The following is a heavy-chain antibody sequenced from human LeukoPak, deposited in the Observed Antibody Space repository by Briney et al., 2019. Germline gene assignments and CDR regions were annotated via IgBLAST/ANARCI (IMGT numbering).Heavy chain of an antibody. J-gene: IGHJ4*02. CDR3: ARAGLGYSYGFDY. CDR2: VYTSGST. CDR1: GDSISRYY. D-gene: IGHD5-18*01. Sequence: PSETLSLTCSVSGDSISRYYWSWVRQPAGKGLEWIGRVYTSGSTNYNPSLKSRVTMSLDPSKNLFSLKLSSVTAADTAVYYCARAGLGYSYGFDYWGQGTLVTVSS. V-gene: IGHV4-4*07.